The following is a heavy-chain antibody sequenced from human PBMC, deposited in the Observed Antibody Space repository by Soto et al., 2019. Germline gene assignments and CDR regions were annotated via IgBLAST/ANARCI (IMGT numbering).Heavy chain of an antibody. V-gene: IGHV5-51*01. CDR3: ARRAGTTSPYYYYMDV. CDR2: IYPGDSDT. Sequence: PGEYLKISCKGSGYSFTSYWIGWVRQMPGKGLEWMGIIYPGDSDTRYSPSFQGQVTISADKSISTAYLQWSSLKASDTAMYYCARRAGTTSPYYYYMDVWGKGTTVTVSS. D-gene: IGHD1-7*01. J-gene: IGHJ6*03. CDR1: GYSFTSYW.